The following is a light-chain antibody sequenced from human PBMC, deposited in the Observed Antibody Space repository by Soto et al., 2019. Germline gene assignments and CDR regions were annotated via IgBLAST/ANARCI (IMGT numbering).Light chain of an antibody. J-gene: IGLJ2*01. Sequence: SYELTQPLSVSVALGQTARISWGGNNIGSKNVHWYQQKPGQAPVLVIYRDSNRPSGIPERFSGSISGNTATLTISRAQAGDEADYYCQVWDSSTVVFGGGTKVTVL. V-gene: IGLV3-9*01. CDR2: RDS. CDR1: NIGSKN. CDR3: QVWDSSTVV.